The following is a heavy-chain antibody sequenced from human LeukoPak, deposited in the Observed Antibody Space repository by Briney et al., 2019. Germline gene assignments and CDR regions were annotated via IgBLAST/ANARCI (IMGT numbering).Heavy chain of an antibody. CDR2: IYPGDSDT. V-gene: IGHV5-51*01. J-gene: IGHJ3*02. CDR3: AIFMPYCGGDCYSRSPLDI. CDR1: GYSFTSYW. Sequence: GESLKISCKGSGYSFTSYWIGWVRQMPGKGLEWMGIIYPGDSDTRYSPSFQGQVTISADKSISTAYLQWSSLKASDTAMYYCAIFMPYCGGDCYSRSPLDIWGQGTMVTVSS. D-gene: IGHD2-21*02.